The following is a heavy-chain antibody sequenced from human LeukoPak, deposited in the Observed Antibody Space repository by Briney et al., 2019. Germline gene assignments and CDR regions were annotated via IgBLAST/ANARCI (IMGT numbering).Heavy chain of an antibody. CDR1: GFTFSYFG. CDR2: ISYDGNDK. J-gene: IGHJ2*01. D-gene: IGHD4-17*01. Sequence: GGSLRLSCAASGFTFSYFGMHWVRQAPGKGLEWVTAISYDGNDKYYADSVKGRFSISRDNSRNRMYLQMSSLRPEDTAVYYCARPNDYGDYRYFDLWGRGTLVTVFS. V-gene: IGHV3-30*13. CDR3: ARPNDYGDYRYFDL.